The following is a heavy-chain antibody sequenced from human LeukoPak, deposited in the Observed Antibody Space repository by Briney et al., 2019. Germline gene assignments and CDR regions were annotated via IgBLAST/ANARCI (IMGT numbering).Heavy chain of an antibody. CDR3: AICKGIATTYPPWFDP. Sequence: ASVKVSCEASGYTFTSYGISWVRQAPGQGLEWMGWISAYNGNTNYAQKLQGRVTMTTDTSTSTAYMELRSLRSDDTAVYYCAICKGIATTYPPWFDPWGQGTLVTVSS. CDR2: ISAYNGNT. CDR1: GYTFTSYG. D-gene: IGHD6-13*01. V-gene: IGHV1-18*01. J-gene: IGHJ5*02.